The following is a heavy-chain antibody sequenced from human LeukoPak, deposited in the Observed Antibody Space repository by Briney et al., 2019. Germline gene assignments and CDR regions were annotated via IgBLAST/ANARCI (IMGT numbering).Heavy chain of an antibody. D-gene: IGHD2-21*02. V-gene: IGHV1-69*06. CDR3: AAGMGVVVTATLGY. Sequence: ASVKVSCKASGGTFSSYAISWVRQAPGQGLEWMGGIIPIFGTANYAQKFQGRVTITADKSTSTAYMELSSLRSEDTAVYYCAAGMGVVVTATLGYWGQGTLVTVSS. J-gene: IGHJ4*02. CDR2: IIPIFGTA. CDR1: GGTFSSYA.